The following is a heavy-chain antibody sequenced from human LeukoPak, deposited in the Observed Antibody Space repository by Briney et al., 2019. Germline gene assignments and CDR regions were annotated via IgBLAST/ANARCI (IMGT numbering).Heavy chain of an antibody. Sequence: PGGSLRLSCAASGFTFSSYAMHWVRQAPGKGLEWVAVISYDGSNKYYADSVKGRFTISRDNSKNTLCLQMNSLRAEDTAVYYCARESPPSYYDSSPYDYWGQGTLVTVSS. CDR1: GFTFSSYA. J-gene: IGHJ4*02. CDR3: ARESPPSYYDSSPYDY. V-gene: IGHV3-30*04. D-gene: IGHD3-22*01. CDR2: ISYDGSNK.